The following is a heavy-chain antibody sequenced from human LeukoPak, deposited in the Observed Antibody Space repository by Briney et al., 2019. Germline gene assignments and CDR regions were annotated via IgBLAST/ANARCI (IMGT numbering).Heavy chain of an antibody. CDR2: IYPGDSDT. CDR1: GYSFTNYW. V-gene: IGHV5-51*01. J-gene: IGHJ3*02. D-gene: IGHD1-26*01. CDR3: ARPISGSRDAFDM. Sequence: KYGESLKISCKGSGYSFTNYWIGWVRQMPGKGLEWMGIIYPGDSDTRYSPSFQGQVTISADKSISTAYLQWSSLKASDTAMYYCARPISGSRDAFDMWGQGTMVTVSS.